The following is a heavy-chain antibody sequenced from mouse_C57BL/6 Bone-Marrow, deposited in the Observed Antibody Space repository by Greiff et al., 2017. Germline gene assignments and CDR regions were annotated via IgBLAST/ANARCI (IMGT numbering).Heavy chain of an antibody. J-gene: IGHJ1*03. V-gene: IGHV1-64*01. CDR1: GYTFTSYW. CDR2: IHPNSGST. Sequence: QVQLQQPGAELVKPGASVKLSCKASGYTFTSYWMHWVKPRPGQGLEWIGMIHPNSGSTNYNEKFKSKATLTVDKSSSTAYMQLSILTSEDSAGYDCARRGYGSSYWYFDVWGTGTTVTGSS. D-gene: IGHD1-1*01. CDR3: ARRGYGSSYWYFDV.